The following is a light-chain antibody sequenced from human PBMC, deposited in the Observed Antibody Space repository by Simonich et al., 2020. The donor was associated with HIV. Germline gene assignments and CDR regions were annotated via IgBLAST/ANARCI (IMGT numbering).Light chain of an antibody. V-gene: IGLV7-43*01. CDR1: TGAVPNGYY. Sequence: QTVVTQEPSLTVSPGGTVTLTCASSTGAVPNGYYPNWFTQKPGQAPRALIYRISKKYTWTPARFSGSLRGGKAALTLSGVQPEDEAEYYCLLYYGGAWVFGGGTRLTVL. CDR2: RIS. CDR3: LLYYGGAWV. J-gene: IGLJ3*02.